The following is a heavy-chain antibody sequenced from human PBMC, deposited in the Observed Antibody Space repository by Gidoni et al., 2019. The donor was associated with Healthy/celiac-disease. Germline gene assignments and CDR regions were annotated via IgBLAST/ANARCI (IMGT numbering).Heavy chain of an antibody. Sequence: QVQLVQSGAEVKKPGASVKVSCKASGYTFTRYYMHWVRQAPGQGLEWMGIINPSGGSTSYAQKFQGRVTMTRDTSTSTVYKELSSLRSEDTAVYYCARDIRGSSGYSYYFDYWGQGTLVTVSS. D-gene: IGHD3-22*01. J-gene: IGHJ4*02. V-gene: IGHV1-46*01. CDR2: INPSGGST. CDR3: ARDIRGSSGYSYYFDY. CDR1: GYTFTRYY.